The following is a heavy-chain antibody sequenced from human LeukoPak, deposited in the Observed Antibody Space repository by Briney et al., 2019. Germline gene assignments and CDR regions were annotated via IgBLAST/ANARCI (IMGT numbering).Heavy chain of an antibody. D-gene: IGHD4-23*01. CDR3: ARGRPHGNDY. CDR2: IASDGSST. V-gene: IGHV3-74*01. Sequence: GGSLSLSCAASGFTFSSYWMNWVSQAPGKGLVWVSRIASDGSSTTYADSGKGRFSISRDNAKNTLYLQMNSLRVEDTAVYYCARGRPHGNDYWGQGTLVTVSS. J-gene: IGHJ4*02. CDR1: GFTFSSYW.